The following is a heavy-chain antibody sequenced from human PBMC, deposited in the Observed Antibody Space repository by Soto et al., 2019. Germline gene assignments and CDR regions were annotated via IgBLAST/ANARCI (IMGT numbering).Heavy chain of an antibody. CDR2: ILYSGST. CDR1: NGSIISGGYY. J-gene: IGHJ6*02. Sequence: TLSLTCTVSNGSIISGGYYWSWIRQHPGKGLEWIGYILYSGSTYYNPSLKSRVTISVDTSKNQFSLKLSSVTAADTAVYYCVREGGALNVWGQGTTVTAP. CDR3: VREGGALNV. V-gene: IGHV4-31*03.